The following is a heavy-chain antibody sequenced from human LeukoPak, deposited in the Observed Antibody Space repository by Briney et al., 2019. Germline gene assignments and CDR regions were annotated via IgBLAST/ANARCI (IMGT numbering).Heavy chain of an antibody. CDR3: ARDRRTYDMYYYYYMDV. D-gene: IGHD3-3*01. J-gene: IGHJ6*03. CDR2: IIPILGIA. V-gene: IGHV1-69*04. Sequence: SVKVSCKASGGTFSSYAISWVRQAPGQGLEWMGRIIPILGIANYAQKFQGRVTITADKSTSTAYMELSSLRSEDTAVYYCARDRRTYDMYYYYYMDVWGKGTTVTVSS. CDR1: GGTFSSYA.